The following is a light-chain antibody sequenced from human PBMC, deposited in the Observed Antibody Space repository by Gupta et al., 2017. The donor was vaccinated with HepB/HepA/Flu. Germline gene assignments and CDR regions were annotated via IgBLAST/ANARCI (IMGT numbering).Light chain of an antibody. J-gene: IGLJ2*01. CDR1: NIGSKS. CDR2: DDS. V-gene: IGLV3-21*03. Sequence: SYVLTQPPSVSVAPGKTARITCGGNNIGSKSVHWSQQKPGQAPVLVVYDDSDRPSGIPGRFSGSNSGNTATLTISRVEAGDEADYYCQVWDSSSDHPDVVFGGGTKLTVL. CDR3: QVWDSSSDHPDVV.